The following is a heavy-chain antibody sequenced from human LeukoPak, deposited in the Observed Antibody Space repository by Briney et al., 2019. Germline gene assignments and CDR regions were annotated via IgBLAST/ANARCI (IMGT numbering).Heavy chain of an antibody. CDR2: IYYSGST. Sequence: SETLSLICTVSGGSISSSYWSWIRQPPGKGLEWIGYIYYSGSTNYNPSLKSRVTISVDTSKNQFSLKLSSVTAADTAVYYCARDKLLCSSTSCYLGWFDPWGQGTLVTVSS. D-gene: IGHD2-2*01. J-gene: IGHJ5*02. CDR1: GGSISSSY. CDR3: ARDKLLCSSTSCYLGWFDP. V-gene: IGHV4-59*01.